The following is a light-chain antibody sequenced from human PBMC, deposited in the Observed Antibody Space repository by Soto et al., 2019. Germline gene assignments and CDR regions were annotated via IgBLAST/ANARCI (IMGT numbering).Light chain of an antibody. CDR3: QPYNNSPET. V-gene: IGKV3-15*01. CDR1: QTVNNN. J-gene: IGKJ1*01. Sequence: GMMQAPGTLSVYQREVAILSCRASQTVNNNVAWYQLKDGQVHRLLIYGAYTRATYIPARVSSSDTGTESTLTISRLQSEDFADYHYQPYNNSPETFGQGTKVDIK. CDR2: GAY.